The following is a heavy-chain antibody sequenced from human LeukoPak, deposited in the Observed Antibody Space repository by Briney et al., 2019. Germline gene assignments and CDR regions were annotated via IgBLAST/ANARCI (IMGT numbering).Heavy chain of an antibody. J-gene: IGHJ4*02. V-gene: IGHV3-74*01. Sequence: PGGSLRLSCAASGFSFSSYWMHWVRQAPGKGLVWVSRINSDGSSISYADSVKGRFTISRDNAKNTLYLQMNSLRAGDTAVYYCARRAAALGAFDYWGQGTLVTVSS. CDR2: INSDGSSI. CDR3: ARRAAALGAFDY. D-gene: IGHD6-13*01. CDR1: GFSFSSYW.